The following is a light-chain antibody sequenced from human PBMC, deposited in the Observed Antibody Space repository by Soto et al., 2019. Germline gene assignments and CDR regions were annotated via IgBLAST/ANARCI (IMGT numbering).Light chain of an antibody. J-gene: IGLJ2*01. V-gene: IGLV3-21*04. CDR3: QVWDSSSDHVV. CDR1: KIGSKS. CDR2: YDS. Sequence: SYELTQPPSGSVAPGKSARITCGGNKIGSKSVHWYQQKPGQAPVLVIYYDSDRPSGIPERFSGSNSGNTATLTISRVEAGDEADYYCQVWDSSSDHVVFGGGTKLTVL.